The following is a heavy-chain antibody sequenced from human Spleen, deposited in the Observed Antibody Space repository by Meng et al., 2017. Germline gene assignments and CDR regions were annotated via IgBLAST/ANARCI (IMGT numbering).Heavy chain of an antibody. CDR1: GGSISSSSYY. CDR3: ARVTSGWSGPAY. Sequence: SETLSLTCTVSGGSISSSSYYWGWIRQPPGKGLEWIGSIYYSGSTYYNPSLKSRVTISVDTSKNQFSLKLTSVAAADTAVYYCARVTSGWSGPAYWGQGTLVTVSS. D-gene: IGHD6-19*01. J-gene: IGHJ4*02. V-gene: IGHV4-39*07. CDR2: IYYSGST.